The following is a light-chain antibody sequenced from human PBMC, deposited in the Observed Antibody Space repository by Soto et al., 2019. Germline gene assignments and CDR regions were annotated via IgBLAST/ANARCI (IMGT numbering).Light chain of an antibody. Sequence: DIQMTHSPSTLSASVGDRVTITSRASQSISNWLAWYQQKPGKAPKLLIYDASSLESGVPSRLSGSGSGTEITLTISSLQPDDFATYYCQQSKSYPYTLSQGTKVDIK. CDR2: DAS. CDR1: QSISNW. CDR3: QQSKSYPYT. J-gene: IGKJ2*01. V-gene: IGKV1-5*01.